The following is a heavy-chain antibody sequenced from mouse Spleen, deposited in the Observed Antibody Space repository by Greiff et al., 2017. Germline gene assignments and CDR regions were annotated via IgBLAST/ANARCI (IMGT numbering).Heavy chain of an antibody. CDR2: IDPSDSYT. CDR3: ARPEEAWFAY. V-gene: IGHV1-69*01. CDR1: GYTFTSYW. Sequence: VQLQQSGAELVMPGASVKLSCKASGYTFTSYWMHWVKQRPGQGLEWIGEIDPSDSYTNYNQKFKGKATLTVDKSSSTAYMQLSSLTSEDSAVYYCARPEEAWFAYWGQGTLVTVSA. J-gene: IGHJ3*01.